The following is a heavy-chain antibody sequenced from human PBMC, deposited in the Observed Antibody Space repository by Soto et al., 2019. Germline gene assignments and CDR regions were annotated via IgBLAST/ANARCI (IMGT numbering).Heavy chain of an antibody. CDR1: GYTFTSYG. CDR3: ARGRSRGGSYANDAFDI. V-gene: IGHV1-18*01. D-gene: IGHD1-26*01. CDR2: ISAYNGNT. Sequence: ASVKVSCKASGYTFTSYGISWVRQAPGQGLEWMGWISAYNGNTNYAQKLQGRVTMTTDTSTSTAYMELRSLRSDDTAVYYCARGRSRGGSYANDAFDIWGQGTMVTVSS. J-gene: IGHJ3*02.